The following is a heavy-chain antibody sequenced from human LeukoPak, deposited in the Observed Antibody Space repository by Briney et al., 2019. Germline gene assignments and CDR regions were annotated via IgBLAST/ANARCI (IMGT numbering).Heavy chain of an antibody. V-gene: IGHV4-34*01. CDR1: GGSFSGYY. J-gene: IGHJ6*03. D-gene: IGHD6-19*01. Sequence: PSETLSLTCAVYGGSFSGYYWSWIRQPPGKGLEWIGEINHSGSTNYNPSLKSRVTISVDTSKNQFSLKLSSVTAADTAVYYCARDKGKQWLVRKYYYYMDVWGKGTTVTISS. CDR3: ARDKGKQWLVRKYYYYMDV. CDR2: INHSGST.